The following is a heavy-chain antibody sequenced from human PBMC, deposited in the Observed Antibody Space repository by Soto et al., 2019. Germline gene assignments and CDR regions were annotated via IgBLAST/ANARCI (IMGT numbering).Heavy chain of an antibody. CDR3: ARQLPISDSKYYYYGMDV. CDR2: SYPGDSDT. J-gene: IGHJ6*02. D-gene: IGHD2-21*01. Sequence: PKISCKGSGYSFTSYWIGWVRKMPGQGLERLGISYPGDSDTRYSPSLRGQVNFSADKSISTAYLQWSSLKASDTAMYYCARQLPISDSKYYYYGMDVWGPGTTVTVSS. CDR1: GYSFTSYW. V-gene: IGHV5-51*01.